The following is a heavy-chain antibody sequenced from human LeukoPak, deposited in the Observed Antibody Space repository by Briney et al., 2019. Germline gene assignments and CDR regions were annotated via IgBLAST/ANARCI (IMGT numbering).Heavy chain of an antibody. Sequence: GESLKISCKGSGYSFTSYWIGWVRQMPGKGLEWMGIIYPGDSDTRYSPSFQGQVTISADKSISTAYLQWSSLKASDTTMYYCARRAGDYYDSSGYDYWGQGTLVTVSS. D-gene: IGHD3-22*01. J-gene: IGHJ4*02. CDR1: GYSFTSYW. V-gene: IGHV5-51*01. CDR2: IYPGDSDT. CDR3: ARRAGDYYDSSGYDY.